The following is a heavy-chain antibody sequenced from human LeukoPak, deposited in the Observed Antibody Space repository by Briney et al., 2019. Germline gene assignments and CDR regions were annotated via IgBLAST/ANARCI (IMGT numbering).Heavy chain of an antibody. CDR2: ISNDGKTT. V-gene: IGHV3-74*01. J-gene: IGHJ4*02. CDR3: AAGGRSGY. Sequence: GGSLRLSCAASGFTFSSYALFWVRQVPGKGLVSVSRISNDGKTTLYADSVKGRFTISRDNAKHTVYLQMSSLRAEDTAVYFCAAGGRSGYWGQGTLVTVSS. CDR1: GFTFSSYA. D-gene: IGHD2-15*01.